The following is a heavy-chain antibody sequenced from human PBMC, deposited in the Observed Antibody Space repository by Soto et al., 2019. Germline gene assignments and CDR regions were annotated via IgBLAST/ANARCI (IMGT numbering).Heavy chain of an antibody. CDR1: GFTVSSNY. D-gene: IGHD4-17*01. Sequence: PGGSLRLSCAASGFTVSSNYMSWVRQAPGKGLQWLAVISYDGNNKYYADSVEGRFTISRDNSKNTVYLQMNSLRLEDTAVYYCARGPSYSDSYFDHWGQGTLVTVSS. CDR2: ISYDGNNK. V-gene: IGHV3-30*03. J-gene: IGHJ4*02. CDR3: ARGPSYSDSYFDH.